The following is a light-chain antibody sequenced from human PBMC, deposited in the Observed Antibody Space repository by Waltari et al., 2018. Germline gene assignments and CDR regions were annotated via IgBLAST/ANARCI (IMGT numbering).Light chain of an antibody. CDR2: GAS. Sequence: EIVLTQSPGTLSLSPGERATLSCRASQSVSSSYLAWYQQKPGQAPRLLIYGASSRATGIPDRFSDSGSGTDFTLTISRLEPEDFAVYYCQQRTFGQGTKLEIK. CDR1: QSVSSSY. J-gene: IGKJ2*01. V-gene: IGKV3-20*01. CDR3: QQRT.